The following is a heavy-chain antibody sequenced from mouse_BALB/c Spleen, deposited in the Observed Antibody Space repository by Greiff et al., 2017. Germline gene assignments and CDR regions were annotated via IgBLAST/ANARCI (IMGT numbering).Heavy chain of an antibody. CDR1: GFSLTSYG. CDR2: IWAGGST. V-gene: IGHV2-9*02. Sequence: VMLVESGPGLVAPSQSLSITCTVSGFSLTSYGVHWVRQPPGKGLEWLGVIWAGGSTNYNSALMSRLSISKDNSKSQVFLKMNSLQTDDTAMYYCARGGLLRAMDYWGQGTSVTVSS. J-gene: IGHJ4*01. D-gene: IGHD2-3*01. CDR3: ARGGLLRAMDY.